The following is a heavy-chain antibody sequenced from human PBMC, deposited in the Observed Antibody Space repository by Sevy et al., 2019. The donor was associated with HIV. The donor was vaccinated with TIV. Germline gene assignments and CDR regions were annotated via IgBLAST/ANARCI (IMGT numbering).Heavy chain of an antibody. V-gene: IGHV5-51*01. CDR3: ARLSDNAYSYGSAAFDY. J-gene: IGHJ4*02. CDR1: GYSFTSYW. D-gene: IGHD5-18*01. Sequence: GESLKISCKGSGYSFTSYWIGWVRQMPGKGLEWMGIIYPGDSDTRYSPSFQGQVTISADKSISTAYLQSSSLKASDTAMYYCARLSDNAYSYGSAAFDYWGQGTLVTVSS. CDR2: IYPGDSDT.